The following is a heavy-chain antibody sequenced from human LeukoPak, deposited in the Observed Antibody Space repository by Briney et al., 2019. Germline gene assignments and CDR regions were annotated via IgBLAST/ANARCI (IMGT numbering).Heavy chain of an antibody. CDR3: AKPTGDTGWYGLFEY. Sequence: GRSLRLSCAASGFTFSGYAMNWVRQAPGKGLEWVAVVSYDGNDYYYADSVKGRFTISRDNSRNTLYLQMNGLRAEDTAVYYCAKPTGDTGWYGLFEYWGQGTLVTVSS. CDR2: VSYDGNDY. V-gene: IGHV3-30*18. D-gene: IGHD6-19*01. J-gene: IGHJ4*02. CDR1: GFTFSGYA.